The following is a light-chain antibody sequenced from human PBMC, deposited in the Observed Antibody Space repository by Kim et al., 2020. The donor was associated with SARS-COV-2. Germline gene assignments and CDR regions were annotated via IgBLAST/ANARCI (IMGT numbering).Light chain of an antibody. CDR3: GAWDSSLDALV. V-gene: IGLV1-51*01. CDR1: GSNIGNNY. Sequence: GQKVTIPSPGSGSNIGNNYVSWYQQPPGTAPKLLIYDNNERPSGIPDRFSGSNSGTSATLGITGLQTGDEADYYCGAWDSSLDALVFGGGTQLTVL. J-gene: IGLJ2*01. CDR2: DNN.